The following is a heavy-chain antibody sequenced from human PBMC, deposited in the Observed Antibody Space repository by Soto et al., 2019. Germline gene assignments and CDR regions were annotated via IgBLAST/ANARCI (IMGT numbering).Heavy chain of an antibody. CDR1: GYTFSNYG. CDR3: ARVVPGAEAWFGP. D-gene: IGHD2-2*01. CDR2: ISLYSDGT. Sequence: ASVKVSFKTSGYTFSNYGITWVRQAPGQPLEWLGWISLYSDGTNYAQKFQGRVSMTTDTSTTTAYMELRSLRSDDTAVYYCARVVPGAEAWFGPWGQGTLVTVSS. J-gene: IGHJ5*02. V-gene: IGHV1-18*01.